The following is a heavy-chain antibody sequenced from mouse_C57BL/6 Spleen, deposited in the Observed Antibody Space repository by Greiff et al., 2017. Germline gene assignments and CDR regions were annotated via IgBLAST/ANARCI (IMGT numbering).Heavy chain of an antibody. CDR2: IYPRSGNT. V-gene: IGHV1-81*01. CDR3: ARSQGDDYDNWYFDV. Sequence: QVQLKQSGAELARPGASVKLSCKASGYTFTSYGISWVKQRTGQGLEWIGEIYPRSGNTYYNEKFKGKATLTADKSSSTAYMELRSLTSEASAVYFCARSQGDDYDNWYFDVWGTGTTVTVSS. J-gene: IGHJ1*03. D-gene: IGHD2-4*01. CDR1: GYTFTSYG.